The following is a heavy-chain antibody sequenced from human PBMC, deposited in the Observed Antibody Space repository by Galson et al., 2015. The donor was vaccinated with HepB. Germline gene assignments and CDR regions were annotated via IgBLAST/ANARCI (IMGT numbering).Heavy chain of an antibody. J-gene: IGHJ4*02. CDR2: IIPILGIA. D-gene: IGHD6-13*01. Sequence: SVKVSCKASGGTFSSYTISWVRQAPGQGLEWMGRIIPILGIANYAQKFQGRVTITSDKSTSTAYMELSSLRSEDTAVYYCARARYGSSWPNFDYWGQGTLVTVSS. CDR3: ARARYGSSWPNFDY. V-gene: IGHV1-69*02. CDR1: GGTFSSYT.